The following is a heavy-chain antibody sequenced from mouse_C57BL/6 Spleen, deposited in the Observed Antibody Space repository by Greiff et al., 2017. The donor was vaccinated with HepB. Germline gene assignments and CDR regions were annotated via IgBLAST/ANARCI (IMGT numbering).Heavy chain of an antibody. CDR3: ARRNYYGSSLLYYAMDY. V-gene: IGHV1-18*01. CDR2: INPNNGGT. D-gene: IGHD1-1*01. J-gene: IGHJ4*01. Sequence: EVKLQQSGPELVKPGASVKIPCKASGYTFTDYNMDWVKQSHGKSLEWIGDINPNNGGTIYNQKFKGKATLTVDKSSSTAYMELRSLTSEDTAVYYCARRNYYGSSLLYYAMDYWGQGTSVTVSS. CDR1: GYTFTDYN.